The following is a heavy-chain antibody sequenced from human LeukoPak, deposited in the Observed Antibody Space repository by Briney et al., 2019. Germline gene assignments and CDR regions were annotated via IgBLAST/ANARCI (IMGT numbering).Heavy chain of an antibody. CDR3: ARAEDVGAADY. CDR2: MNPNSGNT. V-gene: IGHV1-8*03. D-gene: IGHD1-26*01. CDR1: GYTFTSYD. J-gene: IGHJ4*02. Sequence: GASVKVSCKASGYTFTSYDINWVRQATGQGLEWMGWMNPNSGNTGYAQKFQGRVTITRNTSISTAYMELSSLRSEDTAAYYCARAEDVGAADYWGQGTLVTVSS.